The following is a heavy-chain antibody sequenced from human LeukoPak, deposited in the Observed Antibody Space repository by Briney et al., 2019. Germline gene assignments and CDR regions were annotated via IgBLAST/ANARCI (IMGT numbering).Heavy chain of an antibody. D-gene: IGHD3-10*01. J-gene: IGHJ6*02. CDR1: AFTFDDYA. V-gene: IGHV3-9*01. CDR3: AKVYGSGSYSYYYYGMDV. CDR2: ISWNSGSI. Sequence: GESLRLSCAASAFTFDDYAMHWVRQAPGKGLEWVSGISWNSGSIGYADSVKGRFTISRDNAKNSLYLQMNSLRAEDTALYYCAKVYGSGSYSYYYYGMDVWGQGTTVTVSS.